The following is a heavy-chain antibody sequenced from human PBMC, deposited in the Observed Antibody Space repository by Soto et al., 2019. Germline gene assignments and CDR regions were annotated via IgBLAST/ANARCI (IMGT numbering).Heavy chain of an antibody. J-gene: IGHJ4*02. CDR1: GFTVSTNY. Sequence: EVQLVESGGGLVQPGGSLRLSCAVSGFTVSTNYMSWVRQAPGKGLECVSIIYNDGNTYYADSVKGRFTTSRDSAQNTLYLQMDNLRVDDTAVYHCARDSSYYGSARGVLDYWGPGTLVTVSS. V-gene: IGHV3-66*01. D-gene: IGHD3-10*01. CDR2: IYNDGNT. CDR3: ARDSSYYGSARGVLDY.